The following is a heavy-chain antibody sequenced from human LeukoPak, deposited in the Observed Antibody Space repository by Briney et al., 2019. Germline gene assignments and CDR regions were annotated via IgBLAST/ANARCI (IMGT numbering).Heavy chain of an antibody. J-gene: IGHJ5*02. V-gene: IGHV4-39*07. Sequence: SETLSLTCTVSGGSISSSSYYWGWIRQPPGKGLEWIGSIYYSGSTYYNPSLKSRVTISVDTSKNQFSLKLTSVTAADTAVYYCARGYSSSWYFNWSDPWGQGTLVTVSS. CDR1: GGSISSSSYY. D-gene: IGHD6-13*01. CDR3: ARGYSSSWYFNWSDP. CDR2: IYYSGST.